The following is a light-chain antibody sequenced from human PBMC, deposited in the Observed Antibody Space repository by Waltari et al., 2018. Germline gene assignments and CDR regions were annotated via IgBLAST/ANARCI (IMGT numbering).Light chain of an antibody. CDR3: QQYEESPET. J-gene: IGKJ1*01. CDR1: QNLNDL. V-gene: IGKV3-20*01. CDR2: GAS. Sequence: EVVLTQSPGTLSLSPGDRATLSCRASQNLNDLLAWYQQKPGQSPRLLIYGASTRSSEVPERFTGSGSRTDFTLAISRVEPEDFAMYYCQQYEESPETFGQVTRLEVK.